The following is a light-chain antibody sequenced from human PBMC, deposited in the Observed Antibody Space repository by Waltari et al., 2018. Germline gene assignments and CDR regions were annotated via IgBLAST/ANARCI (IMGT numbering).Light chain of an antibody. J-gene: IGLJ3*02. Sequence: SALTPPRSVSGSPGQSVPISCTGTRRDVGAYNYASWYQQHPARAPKLMIYDVSERPSGVSARFSGSKSGNTATLTISGLQADDGADYYCCSYAGSSTLVFGGGTTLTVV. CDR3: CSYAGSSTLV. CDR1: RRDVGAYNY. V-gene: IGLV2-11*01. CDR2: DVS.